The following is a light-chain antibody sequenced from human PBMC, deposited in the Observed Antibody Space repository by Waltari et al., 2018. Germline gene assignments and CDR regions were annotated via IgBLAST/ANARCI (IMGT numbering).Light chain of an antibody. CDR2: GAS. CDR3: QQYKTWPT. CDR1: QSVSSN. Sequence: EIVMTQSPATLSVSPGERATLSCRASQSVSSNLAWYQQKPGQAPRLLIYGASTRATGIPDRFSGSGSGTEFTLTISSLQSEDFAVYYCQQYKTWPTFGQGTKVEI. V-gene: IGKV3-15*01. J-gene: IGKJ1*01.